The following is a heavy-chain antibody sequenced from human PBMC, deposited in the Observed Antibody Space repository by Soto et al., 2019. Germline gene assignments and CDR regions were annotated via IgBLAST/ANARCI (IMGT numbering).Heavy chain of an antibody. CDR3: VREPRGNDYLLRLDF. CDR1: GFTFSSYA. J-gene: IGHJ4*02. D-gene: IGHD5-12*01. Sequence: GGSLRLSCAASGFTFSSYAMSWVRQAPGKGLEWVSAISGSGGSTYYADSVKGRLTIYRDNSKNMVYLQINNLGVEDTAIYYCVREPRGNDYLLRLDFWGQGTLVTVSS. V-gene: IGHV3-23*01. CDR2: ISGSGGST.